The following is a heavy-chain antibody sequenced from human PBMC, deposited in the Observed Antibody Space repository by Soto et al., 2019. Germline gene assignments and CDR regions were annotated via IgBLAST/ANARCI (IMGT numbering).Heavy chain of an antibody. J-gene: IGHJ4*02. D-gene: IGHD3-10*01. CDR2: TYYRSKWHY. Sequence: SETLSLTCAISGDSVSNNSVAWNWVRQSPSRGLEWLGRTYYRSKWHYDYAPSVRSRITINPDTSKNHFSLQLNSVSPEDAAVYYCARTLRGRGVKYFDDWGQGTLVTVSS. CDR1: GDSVSNNSVA. V-gene: IGHV6-1*01. CDR3: ARTLRGRGVKYFDD.